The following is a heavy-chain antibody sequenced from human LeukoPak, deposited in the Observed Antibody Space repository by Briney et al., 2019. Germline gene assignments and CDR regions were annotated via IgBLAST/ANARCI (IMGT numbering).Heavy chain of an antibody. J-gene: IGHJ3*02. CDR3: ARWDYDSRGAFDI. CDR1: GGSISSGSYY. Sequence: SETLSLTCTVSGGSISSGSYYWSWIRQPAGKGLEWIGRIYTSGSTYYNPSLKSRVTISVDTSKNQFSLKLSSVTAADTAVYYCARWDYDSRGAFDIWGQGTMVTVSS. D-gene: IGHD3-22*01. V-gene: IGHV4-61*02. CDR2: IYTSGST.